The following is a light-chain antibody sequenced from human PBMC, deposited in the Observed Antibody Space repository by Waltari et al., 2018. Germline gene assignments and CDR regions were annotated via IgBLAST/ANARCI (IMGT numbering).Light chain of an antibody. CDR3: QQRDSWPLT. CDR2: KAS. Sequence: DIQMTQSPSTLSASVGVSVTITCRASQSISSWLAWYQQKPGKAPKLLIDKASSLESGVPSRFSGSGSGTEFTLTISSLQPEDIGIYYCQQRDSWPLTFGGGTKVEFK. CDR1: QSISSW. J-gene: IGKJ4*01. V-gene: IGKV1-5*03.